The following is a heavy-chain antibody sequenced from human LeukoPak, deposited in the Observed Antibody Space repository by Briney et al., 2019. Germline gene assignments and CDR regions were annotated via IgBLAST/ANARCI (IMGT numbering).Heavy chain of an antibody. CDR1: GFTVDDYA. Sequence: GRSQRLSCAASGFTVDDYAMHWVRQAPGKGLEWVSGISWNSGSIGYADSVKGRFTISRDNAKNSLYLQMNSLRAEDTALYYCAKDSMVRGVPPMPYNWFDPWGQGTLVTVSS. D-gene: IGHD3-10*01. CDR2: ISWNSGSI. J-gene: IGHJ5*02. CDR3: AKDSMVRGVPPMPYNWFDP. V-gene: IGHV3-9*01.